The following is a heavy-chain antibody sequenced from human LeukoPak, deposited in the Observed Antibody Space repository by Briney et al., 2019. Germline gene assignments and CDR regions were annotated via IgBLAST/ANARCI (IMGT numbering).Heavy chain of an antibody. V-gene: IGHV1-69*13. D-gene: IGHD4-17*01. Sequence: ASVKVSCKASGGTFSSYAISWVRQAPGQGLEWMGGIIPIFGTANYAQKFQGRVTITADESTSTAYTELSSLRSEDTAVYYCARSGYDYGDYRDYWGQGTLVTVSS. CDR2: IIPIFGTA. CDR1: GGTFSSYA. J-gene: IGHJ4*02. CDR3: ARSGYDYGDYRDY.